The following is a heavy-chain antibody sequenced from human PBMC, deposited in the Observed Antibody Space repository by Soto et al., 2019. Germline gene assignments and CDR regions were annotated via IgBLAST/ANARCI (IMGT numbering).Heavy chain of an antibody. CDR3: AKDAQGTRPDWFDP. CDR1: GFTFSSYA. J-gene: IGHJ5*02. Sequence: EVQLLESGGGLAQPGGSLRLSCAAFGFTFSSYAMTWIRQAPGKGLEWVSSISGSGGTTYDADSVKGRFAISRDNSKNTLYLQMNSLRAEDTAVYYCAKDAQGTRPDWFDPWGQGTLVTVSS. D-gene: IGHD2-2*01. V-gene: IGHV3-23*01. CDR2: ISGSGGTT.